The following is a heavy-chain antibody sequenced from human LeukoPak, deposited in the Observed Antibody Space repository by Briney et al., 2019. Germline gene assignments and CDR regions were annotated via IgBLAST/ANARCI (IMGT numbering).Heavy chain of an antibody. Sequence: GGTLRLSCAASGFTFTTYDMSWVRQAPGKGLEWVSAIIGSGGSTYYADSVKGRFTISRDNSKNTLYLQMNSLRAEDTAVYYCAKVWDGSGSYYTENLDYWGQGTLVTVSS. J-gene: IGHJ4*02. CDR1: GFTFTTYD. CDR3: AKVWDGSGSYYTENLDY. D-gene: IGHD3-10*01. V-gene: IGHV3-23*01. CDR2: IIGSGGST.